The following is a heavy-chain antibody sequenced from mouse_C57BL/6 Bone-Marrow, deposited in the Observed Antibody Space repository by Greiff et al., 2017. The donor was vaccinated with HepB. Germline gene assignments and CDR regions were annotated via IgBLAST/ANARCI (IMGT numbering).Heavy chain of an antibody. CDR3: ARGRTYPCFAY. J-gene: IGHJ3*01. Sequence: VQLQQSGAELARPGASVKMSCKASGYTFTSYTMHWVKQRPGQGLEWIGYINPSSGYTKYNQKFKDKATLTADKSSSTAYMQLSSLTSEDSAVYYCARGRTYPCFAYWGQGTLVTVSA. V-gene: IGHV1-4*01. CDR1: GYTFTSYT. CDR2: INPSSGYT.